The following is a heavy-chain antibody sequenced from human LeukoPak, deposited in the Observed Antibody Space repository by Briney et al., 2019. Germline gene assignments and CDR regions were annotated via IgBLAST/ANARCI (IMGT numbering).Heavy chain of an antibody. J-gene: IGHJ4*02. CDR3: ANYYGSGSDY. CDR2: IGASGADT. D-gene: IGHD3-10*01. V-gene: IGHV3-23*01. CDR1: GFTFSTYA. Sequence: GGSLRLSCTASGFTFSTYAMTWVRQAPGKGLDWVSAIGASGADTYYADSVKGRFTISRDNSKNTLYLQMNSLRAEDTAVYYCANYYGSGSDYWGQGTLVTVSS.